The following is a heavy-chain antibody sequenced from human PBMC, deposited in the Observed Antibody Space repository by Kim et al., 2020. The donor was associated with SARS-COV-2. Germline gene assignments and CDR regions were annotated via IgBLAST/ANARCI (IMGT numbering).Heavy chain of an antibody. D-gene: IGHD3-9*01. Sequence: ASVKVSCKASGYTFTSYGISWVRQAPGQGLEWMGWISAYNGNTNYAQKLQGRVTMTTDTSTSTAYMELRSLRSDDTAVYYCARELQEYFDWLSDVWAFDIWGQGTMVTVSS. CDR3: ARELQEYFDWLSDVWAFDI. CDR1: GYTFTSYG. CDR2: ISAYNGNT. V-gene: IGHV1-18*04. J-gene: IGHJ3*02.